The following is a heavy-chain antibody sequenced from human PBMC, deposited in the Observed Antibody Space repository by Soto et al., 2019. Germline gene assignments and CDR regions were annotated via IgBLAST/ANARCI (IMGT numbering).Heavy chain of an antibody. Sequence: VAVISYDGCNKYYADSVKGRFTISRDNSKNTLYLQMNSLRAEDTAVYYCASLDSSGFDYWGQGTLVTVSS. CDR2: ISYDGCNK. J-gene: IGHJ4*02. CDR3: ASLDSSGFDY. D-gene: IGHD6-19*01. V-gene: IGHV3-30*03.